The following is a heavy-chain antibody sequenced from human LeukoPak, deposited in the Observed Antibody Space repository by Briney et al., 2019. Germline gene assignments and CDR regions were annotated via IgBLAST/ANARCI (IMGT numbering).Heavy chain of an antibody. D-gene: IGHD3-3*01. CDR3: ARGFSFTISSAFDI. Sequence: ASVKVSCKASGYTFTSYGISWVRQATGQGLEWMGWMNPNSGNTGYAQKFQGRVTITRNTSISTAYMELSSLRSEDMAVYYCARGFSFTISSAFDIWGQGTMVTVSS. CDR1: GYTFTSYG. J-gene: IGHJ3*02. V-gene: IGHV1-8*03. CDR2: MNPNSGNT.